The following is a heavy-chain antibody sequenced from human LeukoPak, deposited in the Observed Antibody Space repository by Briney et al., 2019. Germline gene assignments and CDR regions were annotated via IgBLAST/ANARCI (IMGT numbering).Heavy chain of an antibody. CDR1: GGTFRSYA. Sequence: GASVKVSCKASGGTFRSYAISRVRQAPGQGLEWMGGIIPIFGTANYAQKFQGRVTITADESTSTAYMELSSLRSEDTAVYYCARDLSTAMVSPGYPWGQGTLVTVSS. J-gene: IGHJ5*02. V-gene: IGHV1-69*13. CDR2: IIPIFGTA. CDR3: ARDLSTAMVSPGYP. D-gene: IGHD5-18*01.